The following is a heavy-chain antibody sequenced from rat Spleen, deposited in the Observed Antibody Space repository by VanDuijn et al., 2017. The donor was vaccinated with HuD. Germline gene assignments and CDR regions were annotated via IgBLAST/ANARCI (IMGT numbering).Heavy chain of an antibody. D-gene: IGHD5-1*01. CDR3: ARKLGD. V-gene: IGHV2-63*01. Sequence: QVQLKESGPGLVQPSQTLSLTCTVSGFSLTGNNVYWIRQAPGKGLEWMGRMRYDGDTYYNSALKSRLSISRDTSKNQVFLKMNSLQTDDTAIYFCARKLGDWGQGVMVTVSS. J-gene: IGHJ2*01. CDR1: GFSLTGNN. CDR2: MRYDGDT.